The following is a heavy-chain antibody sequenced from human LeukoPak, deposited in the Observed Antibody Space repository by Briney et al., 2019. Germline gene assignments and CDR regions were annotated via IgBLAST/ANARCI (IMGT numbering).Heavy chain of an antibody. V-gene: IGHV4-59*01. CDR3: AGYCSSTSCYAAFDI. Sequence: PSETLSLTCTVPGGSISSYYWSWIRQPPGKGLEWIGYIYYSGGTNYNPSLKSRVTISVDTSKNQFSLKLSSVTAADTAVYYCAGYCSSTSCYAAFDIWGQGTMVTVSS. CDR1: GGSISSYY. D-gene: IGHD2-2*01. CDR2: IYYSGGT. J-gene: IGHJ3*02.